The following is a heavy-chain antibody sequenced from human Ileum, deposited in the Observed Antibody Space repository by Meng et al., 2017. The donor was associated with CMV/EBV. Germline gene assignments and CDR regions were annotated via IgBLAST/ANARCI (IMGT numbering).Heavy chain of an antibody. CDR1: GYSISSGYY. V-gene: IGHV4-38-2*02. J-gene: IGHJ4*02. CDR2: SYHSGST. Sequence: SETLSLTCTVSGYSISSGYYWGWIRQPPGKGLELIGSSYHSGSTYYNPSLKSRVTISVDTSKNQFSLKLSSVTAADTAVYYCARGRFPDYWGQGTLVTVSS. CDR3: ARGRFPDY.